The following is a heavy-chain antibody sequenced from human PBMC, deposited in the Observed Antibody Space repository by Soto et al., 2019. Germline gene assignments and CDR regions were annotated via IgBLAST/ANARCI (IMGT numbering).Heavy chain of an antibody. D-gene: IGHD4-17*01. CDR3: ARDLYGDYYYYYGMDV. CDR1: GYTFTGYH. J-gene: IGHJ6*02. V-gene: IGHV1-2*02. Sequence: ASVKVSCKASGYTFTGYHMHWVRQAPGQGLEWMGWINPNSGGTNYAQKFQGRVTMTRDTSISTAYMELSRLRSDDTAVYYCARDLYGDYYYYYGMDVWGQGTTVTVSS. CDR2: INPNSGGT.